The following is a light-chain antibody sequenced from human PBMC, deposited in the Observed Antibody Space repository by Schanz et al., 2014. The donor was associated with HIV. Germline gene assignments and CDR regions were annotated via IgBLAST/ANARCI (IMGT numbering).Light chain of an antibody. J-gene: IGKJ4*01. CDR1: QSVSTTY. V-gene: IGKV3-20*01. CDR2: GAS. CDR3: QQSGWSPPT. Sequence: EIVMTQSPATLYVSPGEGATLSCRASQSVSTTYLAWYQHKPGQAPRLLISGASSRATGIPDRFSGGGSGTDFTLTISGLEPEDFAVYYCQQSGWSPPTFGGGTKVEIK.